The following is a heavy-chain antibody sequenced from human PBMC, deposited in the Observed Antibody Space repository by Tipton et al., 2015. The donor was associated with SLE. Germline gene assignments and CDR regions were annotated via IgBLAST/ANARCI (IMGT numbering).Heavy chain of an antibody. CDR1: GFSFGDYS. V-gene: IGHV3-43*01. D-gene: IGHD7-27*01. CDR2: ISWDGGDT. J-gene: IGHJ4*02. Sequence: GSLRLSCTASGFSFGDYSLHWVRQAPGKGLQWISHISWDGGDTYYTESVRGRFTVSRDNNKNSLFLQMTSLRPDDSALYYCARVSGDGTVSLDSWGQGTLVTVSS. CDR3: ARVSGDGTVSLDS.